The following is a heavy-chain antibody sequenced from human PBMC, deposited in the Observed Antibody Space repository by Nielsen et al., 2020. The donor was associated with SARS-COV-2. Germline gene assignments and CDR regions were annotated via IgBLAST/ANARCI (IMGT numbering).Heavy chain of an antibody. J-gene: IGHJ4*02. V-gene: IGHV3-21*01. CDR2: ISSSSSYI. D-gene: IGHD5-18*01. Sequence: GGSLRLSCAASGFTFSSYSMNWVRQAPGKGLEWVSSISSSSSYIYYADSVKGRFTISRDNAKNSLYLQMNSLRAEDTAVYYCARDGPHRGYSYGYGLMHFDYWGQGTLVTVSS. CDR1: GFTFSSYS. CDR3: ARDGPHRGYSYGYGLMHFDY.